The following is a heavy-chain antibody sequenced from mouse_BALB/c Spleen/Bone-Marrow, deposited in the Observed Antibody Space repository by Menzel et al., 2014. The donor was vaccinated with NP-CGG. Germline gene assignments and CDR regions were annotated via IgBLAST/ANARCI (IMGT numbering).Heavy chain of an antibody. V-gene: IGHV14-3*02. CDR3: ARYDYGVYFDY. D-gene: IGHD2-4*01. J-gene: IGHJ2*01. Sequence: VQLQQSGAELVKPGASVKLSCIASGFNIKDTYMHWVKQRPEQGLEWIGRIDPANGNTKYDPKFQGKATITADTSSNTAYLQLSSLTSEDTAVYYCARYDYGVYFDYWGQGTTLTVSS. CDR1: GFNIKDTY. CDR2: IDPANGNT.